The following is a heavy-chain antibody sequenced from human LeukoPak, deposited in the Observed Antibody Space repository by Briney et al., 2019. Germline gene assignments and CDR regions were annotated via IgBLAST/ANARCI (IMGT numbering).Heavy chain of an antibody. CDR2: ISSSSSYI. J-gene: IGHJ4*02. D-gene: IGHD5-12*01. CDR3: AVGTTGGYDYLPPFYYFDY. Sequence: GSLRLSCAASGFTFSSYSMNWVRQAPGKGPEWVSSISSSSSYIYYADSVKGRFTISRDNAKNSLYLQVNSLRAEDTAVYYCAVGTTGGYDYLPPFYYFDYWGQGTLVTVSS. V-gene: IGHV3-21*01. CDR1: GFTFSSYS.